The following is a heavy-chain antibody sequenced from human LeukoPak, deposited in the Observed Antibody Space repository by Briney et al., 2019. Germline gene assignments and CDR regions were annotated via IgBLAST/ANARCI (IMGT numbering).Heavy chain of an antibody. V-gene: IGHV3-30*18. Sequence: GGSLRLSCAASGFTFSSYGMHWVRQAPGKGLEWVAVISYDGSNKYYADSVKGRFTISRDNSKNTLYLQMNSLRAEDTAVYYCAKVFGLVPAAMGPKYFQHWGQGTLVTVSS. J-gene: IGHJ1*01. CDR2: ISYDGSNK. D-gene: IGHD2-2*01. CDR1: GFTFSSYG. CDR3: AKVFGLVPAAMGPKYFQH.